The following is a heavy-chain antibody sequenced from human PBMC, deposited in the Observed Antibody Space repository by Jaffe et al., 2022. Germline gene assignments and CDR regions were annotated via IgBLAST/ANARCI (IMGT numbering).Heavy chain of an antibody. CDR3: ARVVTVTTPNAYYYYYYMDV. CDR2: ISAYNGNT. V-gene: IGHV1-18*01. J-gene: IGHJ6*03. CDR1: GYTFTSYG. Sequence: QVQLVQSGAEVKKPGASVKVSCKASGYTFTSYGISWVRQAPGQGLEWMGWISAYNGNTNYAQKLQGRVTMTTDTSTSTAYMELRSLRSDDTAVYYCARVVTVTTPNAYYYYYYMDVWGKGTTVTVSS. D-gene: IGHD4-17*01.